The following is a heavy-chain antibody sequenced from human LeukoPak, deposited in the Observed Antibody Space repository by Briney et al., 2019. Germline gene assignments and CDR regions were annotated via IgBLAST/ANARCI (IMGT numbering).Heavy chain of an antibody. Sequence: GGSLRLSCAASGFTFSSYSMNWVRQAPGKGLEWVSSISSSSSYIYYADSVKGRFTISRDNAKNSLYLQMNSLRAEDTAVYYCASAYCTNGVCFSDAFDIWGQGTMVTVSS. V-gene: IGHV3-21*01. CDR2: ISSSSSYI. CDR3: ASAYCTNGVCFSDAFDI. CDR1: GFTFSSYS. D-gene: IGHD2-8*01. J-gene: IGHJ3*02.